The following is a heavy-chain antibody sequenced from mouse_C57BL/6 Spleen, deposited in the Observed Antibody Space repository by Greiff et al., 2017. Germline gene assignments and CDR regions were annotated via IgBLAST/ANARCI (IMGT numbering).Heavy chain of an antibody. CDR1: GYTFTDYE. Sequence: VQGVESGAELVRPGASVTLSCKASGYTFTDYEMHWVKQTPVHGLEWIGAIDPETGGTAYNQKFKGKAILTADKSSSTAYMELRSLTSEDSAVYYCTKFYYGNFWFAYWGQGTLVTVSA. J-gene: IGHJ3*01. D-gene: IGHD2-1*01. CDR2: IDPETGGT. CDR3: TKFYYGNFWFAY. V-gene: IGHV1-15*01.